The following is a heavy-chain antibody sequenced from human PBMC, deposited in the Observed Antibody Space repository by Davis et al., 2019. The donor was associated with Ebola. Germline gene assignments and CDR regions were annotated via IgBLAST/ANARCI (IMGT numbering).Heavy chain of an antibody. CDR2: INAGNGNT. CDR1: GYTFTSYA. CDR3: ARGPRIAARSSPTKNWFDP. Sequence: ASVQVSCKASGYTFTSYAMHWVRQAPGQRLEWMGWINAGNGNTKYSQKFQGRVTMPRSTSISTAYMELSSLRSEDTAVYYCARGPRIAARSSPTKNWFDPWGQGTLVTVSS. D-gene: IGHD6-6*01. J-gene: IGHJ5*02. V-gene: IGHV1-3*01.